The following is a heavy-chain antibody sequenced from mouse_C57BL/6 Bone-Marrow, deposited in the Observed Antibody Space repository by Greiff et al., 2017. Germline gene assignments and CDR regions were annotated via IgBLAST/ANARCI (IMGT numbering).Heavy chain of an antibody. CDR2: ISYNGSN. CDR1: GYSITSGYY. V-gene: IGHV3-6*01. D-gene: IGHD1-1*01. Sequence: VQLQQSGPGLVKPSQSLSLTCSVTGYSITSGYYWNWIRQFPGNQLEWMGYISYNGSNNYNPTLKNRISITRDTSKNQFFLKFNSVTTEDTATYYCARDNYGGSYAWFAYWGQGTLVTVSA. CDR3: ARDNYGGSYAWFAY. J-gene: IGHJ3*01.